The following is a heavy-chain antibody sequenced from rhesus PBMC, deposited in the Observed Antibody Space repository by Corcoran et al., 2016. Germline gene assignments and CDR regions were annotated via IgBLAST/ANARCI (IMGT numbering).Heavy chain of an antibody. V-gene: IGHV4-173*01. J-gene: IGHJ3*01. Sequence: QLQLQESGLGLVKPSETLSLTCAVSGGSISSNYWSWIRQPPGKGLEWIGRISGSSGSTDYNPYLKSRGTISPDTSKNQFSLKLSAVTAADTAVYYCARDAPGYYYAFDFWGQGLRVTVSS. CDR1: GGSISSNY. CDR3: ARDAPGYYYAFDF. D-gene: IGHD3-34*01. CDR2: ISGSSGST.